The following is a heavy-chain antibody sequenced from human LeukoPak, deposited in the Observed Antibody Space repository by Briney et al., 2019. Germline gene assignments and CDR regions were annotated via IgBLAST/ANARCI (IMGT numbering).Heavy chain of an antibody. D-gene: IGHD3-10*01. CDR3: ARDLDNKYGSGAFDY. CDR2: ISSSGSTI. V-gene: IGHV3-48*03. CDR1: GFTFRSTE. Sequence: EGSLRLSCAVSGFTFRSTEMNWVRQAPGKGLEWVSYISSSGSTIYYADSVKGRFTISRDNAKNSLYLQMNSLRAEDTAVYYCARDLDNKYGSGAFDYWGQGTLVIVSS. J-gene: IGHJ4*02.